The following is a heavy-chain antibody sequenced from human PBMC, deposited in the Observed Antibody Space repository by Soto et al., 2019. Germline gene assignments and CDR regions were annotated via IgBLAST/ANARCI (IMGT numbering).Heavy chain of an antibody. CDR2: IDTGRGNT. V-gene: IGHV1-3*04. CDR1: GYPFSSYF. J-gene: IGHJ3*02. CDR3: VRGPNSGSFDI. Sequence: ASVKVSCKASGYPFSSYFIHWVRQAPGERLEWMGWIDTGRGNTQYPQKFQGRLTITRDTPASTVYLELSSLRSEDTAVYYCVRGPNSGSFDIWG. D-gene: IGHD5-12*01.